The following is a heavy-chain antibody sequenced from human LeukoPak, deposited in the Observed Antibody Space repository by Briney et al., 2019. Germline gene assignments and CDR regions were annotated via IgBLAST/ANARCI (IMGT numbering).Heavy chain of an antibody. D-gene: IGHD6-19*01. CDR1: GYTFTGYY. J-gene: IGHJ6*02. CDR2: INPNSGGT. CDR3: ARDGIAVAGKYYYYYGMDV. V-gene: IGHV1-2*04. Sequence: GASVKVSCKASGYTFTGYYMHWVRQAPGQGLEWMGWINPNSGGTNYAQKFQGWVTMTRDTSISTAYMELSRLRSDDTAVYYCARDGIAVAGKYYYYYGMDVWGQGTTVTVSS.